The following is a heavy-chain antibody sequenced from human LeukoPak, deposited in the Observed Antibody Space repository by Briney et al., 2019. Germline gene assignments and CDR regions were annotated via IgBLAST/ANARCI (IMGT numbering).Heavy chain of an antibody. V-gene: IGHV4-39*01. CDR3: ARRGYCSSTSCFWHFDY. D-gene: IGHD2-2*01. Sequence: SETLSLTCTVSGGSISSSSYYWGWIRQPPGKGLDWIGSIYYSGSTYYNPSLKSRVTISVDTSKNQFSLKLSSVTAADTAVYYCARRGYCSSTSCFWHFDYWGQGTLVTVSS. J-gene: IGHJ4*02. CDR2: IYYSGST. CDR1: GGSISSSSYY.